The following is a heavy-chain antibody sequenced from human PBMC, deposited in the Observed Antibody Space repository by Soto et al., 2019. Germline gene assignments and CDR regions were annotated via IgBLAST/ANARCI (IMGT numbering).Heavy chain of an antibody. CDR1: GFTFSSYP. Sequence: PGGSLRLSCAASGFTFSSYPMSWVRQAPGKGVEWVSAISGSGGSTYYADSVKGRFTISRDNSKNTLYLQMNSLRAEDTAVYYCAKVTIFMVAHDAFDIWGQGTMVTVSS. D-gene: IGHD3-3*01. J-gene: IGHJ3*02. CDR3: AKVTIFMVAHDAFDI. CDR2: ISGSGGST. V-gene: IGHV3-23*01.